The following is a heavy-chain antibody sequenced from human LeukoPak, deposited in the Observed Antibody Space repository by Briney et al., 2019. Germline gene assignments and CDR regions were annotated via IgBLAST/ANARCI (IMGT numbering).Heavy chain of an antibody. Sequence: PSETLSLTCAVYGGSFSGYYWSWIRQPPGKGLEWIGEINHSGSTNYNPSLKSRVTISVDTSKNQFSLKLSSVTAADTAVYYCARGSPGDGVITYFDYWGQGTLVTVSS. CDR1: GGSFSGYY. V-gene: IGHV4-34*01. CDR2: INHSGST. J-gene: IGHJ4*02. D-gene: IGHD3-22*01. CDR3: ARGSPGDGVITYFDY.